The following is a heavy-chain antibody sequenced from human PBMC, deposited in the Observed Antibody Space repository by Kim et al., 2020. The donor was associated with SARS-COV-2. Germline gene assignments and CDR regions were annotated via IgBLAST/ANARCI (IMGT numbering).Heavy chain of an antibody. Sequence: GGSLRLSCAASGFTFSSYGMHWVRQAPGKGLEWVAVISYDGSNKYYADSVKGRFTISRDNSKNTLYLQMNSLRAEDTAVYYCAKDLYYDSSGHNWGQGTLVTVSS. D-gene: IGHD3-22*01. J-gene: IGHJ4*02. CDR2: ISYDGSNK. CDR3: AKDLYYDSSGHN. CDR1: GFTFSSYG. V-gene: IGHV3-30*18.